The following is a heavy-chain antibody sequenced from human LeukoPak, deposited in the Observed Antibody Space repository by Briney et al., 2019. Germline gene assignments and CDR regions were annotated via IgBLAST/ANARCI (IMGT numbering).Heavy chain of an antibody. D-gene: IGHD3-10*01. CDR3: ARGPPRAMVRGGHGDY. J-gene: IGHJ4*02. CDR1: GGSFSGYY. Sequence: SETLSLTCAVYGGSFSGYYWSWIRQPPGKGLEWIGEINHSGSTNYNPSLKSRVTISVDTSKNQFSLKLSSVTAADTAVYYCARGPPRAMVRGGHGDYWGQGTLVTASS. CDR2: INHSGST. V-gene: IGHV4-34*01.